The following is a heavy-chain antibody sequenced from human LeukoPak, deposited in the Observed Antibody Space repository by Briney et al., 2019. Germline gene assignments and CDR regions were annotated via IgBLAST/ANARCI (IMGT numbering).Heavy chain of an antibody. D-gene: IGHD1-26*01. CDR3: AKDYEPLVGVHRWGDWFDP. J-gene: IGHJ5*02. CDR2: IIGTGGSI. V-gene: IGHV3-23*01. CDR1: GFTFSTYA. Sequence: GGSLRLSCAASGFTFSTYAMTWVRQAPGKGLEWVSLIIGTGGSIYYADSVKGRFTISRDNSKNTLYLQMKSLRAEDTAVYYCAKDYEPLVGVHRWGDWFDPWGQGTLVTVSS.